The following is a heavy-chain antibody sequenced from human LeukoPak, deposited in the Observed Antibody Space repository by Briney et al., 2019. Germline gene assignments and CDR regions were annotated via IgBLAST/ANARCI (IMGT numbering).Heavy chain of an antibody. CDR1: GSTFSSYA. CDR2: ISGSGTNT. CDR3: GRQGIYASGNLDY. V-gene: IGHV3-23*01. J-gene: IGHJ4*02. Sequence: GGSLTLSCAASGSTFSSYAMSWVRQAPGKGLEWVSAISGSGTNTYYAGSVKGRFTISRDNSENTLYLQINNLRAEDTALYYCGRQGIYASGNLDYWGQGSLVTVSS. D-gene: IGHD3-10*01.